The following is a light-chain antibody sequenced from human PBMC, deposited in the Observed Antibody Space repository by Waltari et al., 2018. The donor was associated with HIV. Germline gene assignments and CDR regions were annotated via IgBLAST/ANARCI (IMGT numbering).Light chain of an antibody. CDR1: ESVSSSY. V-gene: IGKV3-20*01. Sequence: EIVLTQSPGTLSLSPGERASLSCRANESVSSSYLAWYQQKPGQSPRLLISGASSRATGIPDRFIGTGSGTDFTLIISRLEREDFAVYYCQYSRTFSQGTRLEIK. J-gene: IGKJ2*01. CDR2: GAS. CDR3: QYSRT.